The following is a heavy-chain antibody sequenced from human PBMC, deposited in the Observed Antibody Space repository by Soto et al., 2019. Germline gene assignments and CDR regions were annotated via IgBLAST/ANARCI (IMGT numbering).Heavy chain of an antibody. CDR1: VGSIRSSYW. V-gene: IGHV4-4*02. J-gene: IGHJ6*04. D-gene: IGHD3-3*01. CDR3: ARLHRHTNEDDFWSGPRGFYYGMDV. CDR2: IFHSGST. Sequence: PSETLSLTCAVSVGSIRSSYWWSWVRQPPGKGLVWIGEIFHSGSTNYNPSLKSRVTISVDKSRNQFSLKLNSVTAADTAVYFCARLHRHTNEDDFWSGPRGFYYGMDVWGKGTTVTVSS.